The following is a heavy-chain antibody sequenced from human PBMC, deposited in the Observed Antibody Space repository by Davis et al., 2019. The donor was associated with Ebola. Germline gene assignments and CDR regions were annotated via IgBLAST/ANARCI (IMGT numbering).Heavy chain of an antibody. CDR1: GYTFTNYY. J-gene: IGHJ6*04. CDR2: INPSGGST. CDR3: AREEIVVVVAATKDYYYYGMDV. V-gene: IGHV1-46*01. D-gene: IGHD2-15*01. Sequence: ASVKVSCKASGYTFTNYYMHWVRQAPGQGLEWMGMINPSGGSTSYAQKFQGRVTMTRDTSTSTVYMELSSLRSEDTAVYYCAREEIVVVVAATKDYYYYGMDVWGKGTTVTVSS.